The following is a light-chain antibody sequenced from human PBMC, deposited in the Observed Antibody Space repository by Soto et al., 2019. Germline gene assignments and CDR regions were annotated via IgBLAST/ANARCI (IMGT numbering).Light chain of an antibody. J-gene: IGKJ1*01. CDR3: QQLNSYPPWT. V-gene: IGKV1-9*01. CDR2: AAS. Sequence: DIQLTQSPSFLSASVGDRVTITCRASQGIRNYLAWYQQKPGKAPKLLIYAASTLQSGVPSRFSGSGSGTEFTLTVSSLQPEDFATYYCQQLNSYPPWTFGQGTKVEI. CDR1: QGIRNY.